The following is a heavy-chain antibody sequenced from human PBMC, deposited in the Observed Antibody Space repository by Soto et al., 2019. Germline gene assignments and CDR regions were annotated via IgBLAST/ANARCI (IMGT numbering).Heavy chain of an antibody. CDR3: ARLGYSYVYYYYGMDV. CDR1: GYSFTSYW. Sequence: PGESLKISCKGSGYSFTSYWISWVRQMPGKGLEWMGRIDPSDSYTNYSPSFQGHVTISADKSISTAYLQWSSLKASDTAMYYCARLGYSYVYYYYGMDVWGQGTTVTVSS. CDR2: IDPSDSYT. J-gene: IGHJ6*02. D-gene: IGHD5-18*01. V-gene: IGHV5-10-1*01.